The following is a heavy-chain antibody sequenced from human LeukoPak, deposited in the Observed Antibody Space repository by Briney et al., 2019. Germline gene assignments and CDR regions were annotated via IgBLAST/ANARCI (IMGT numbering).Heavy chain of an antibody. V-gene: IGHV2-5*02. CDR2: IYWDDDK. D-gene: IGHD2-2*01. CDR3: ALTSPADAFDI. CDR1: GFSLSTSGVG. J-gene: IGHJ3*02. Sequence: SGPTLVNPTQTLTLTCTFSGFSLSTSGVGVGWIRQPPEKALEWLALIYWDDDKRYSPSLKSRLTITKDTSKNQVVLTMANMDPVDTATYYCALTSPADAFDIWGQGTMVTVSS.